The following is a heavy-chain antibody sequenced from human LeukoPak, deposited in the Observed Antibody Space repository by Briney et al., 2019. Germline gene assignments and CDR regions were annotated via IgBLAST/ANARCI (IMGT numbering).Heavy chain of an antibody. CDR3: ARDLRRYSSSWSFDY. J-gene: IGHJ4*02. CDR2: IHYSGST. CDR1: GGSFSSDNYY. V-gene: IGHV4-61*01. D-gene: IGHD6-13*01. Sequence: SETLSLTCTVSGGSFSSDNYYWSWIRQPPGKGLEWIGHIHYSGSTNYNPSLKSRVTISEDTSKNQFSLKLSSVTAADTAVYYCARDLRRYSSSWSFDYWGQGTLVTVSS.